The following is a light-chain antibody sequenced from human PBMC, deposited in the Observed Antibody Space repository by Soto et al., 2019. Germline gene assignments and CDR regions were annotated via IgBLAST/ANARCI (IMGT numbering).Light chain of an antibody. CDR2: DTN. CDR1: TGAVTSGHY. V-gene: IGLV7-46*01. J-gene: IGLJ3*02. CDR3: MLSHAGARPVM. Sequence: QAVVTQEPSLTVSPGGTVTLTCGSSTGAVTSGHYPYWFQQKHGQVPRTLIYDTNNKHSWTPARFSGSLLGGKAALTLSGAQPEDEADYYCMLSHAGARPVMFGGGTKLTVL.